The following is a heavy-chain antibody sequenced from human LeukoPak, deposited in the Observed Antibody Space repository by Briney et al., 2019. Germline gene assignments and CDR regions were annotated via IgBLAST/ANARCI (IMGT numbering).Heavy chain of an antibody. CDR2: ISGSGGST. Sequence: GGSLRLSCVASGFTFSSYGMSWVRQAPGKGLEWVSTISGSGGSTYYADSVKGRFTISRDNSKNTLYLQMNSLRAEDTAVYYCAKDYGDYSYNWFDPWGQGTLVTVSS. V-gene: IGHV3-23*01. CDR3: AKDYGDYSYNWFDP. D-gene: IGHD4-17*01. J-gene: IGHJ5*02. CDR1: GFTFSSYG.